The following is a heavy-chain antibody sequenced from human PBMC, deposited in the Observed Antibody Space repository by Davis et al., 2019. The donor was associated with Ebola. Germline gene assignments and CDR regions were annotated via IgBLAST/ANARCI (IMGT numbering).Heavy chain of an antibody. D-gene: IGHD4-17*01. V-gene: IGHV3-23*01. CDR1: GFTFSSYA. Sequence: GESLKISCAASGFTFSSYAMSWVRQAPGKGLEWVSAISGSGGSTYYADSVKGRFTISRDNSKNTLYLQMNSLKTEDTAVYYCTTKLYGDYFDYWGQGTLVTVSS. CDR2: ISGSGGST. J-gene: IGHJ4*02. CDR3: TTKLYGDYFDY.